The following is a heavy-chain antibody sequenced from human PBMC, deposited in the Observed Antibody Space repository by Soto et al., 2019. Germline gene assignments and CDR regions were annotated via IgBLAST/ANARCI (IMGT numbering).Heavy chain of an antibody. V-gene: IGHV3-23*01. J-gene: IGHJ5*02. D-gene: IGHD2-21*01. CDR2: ISGSGGST. CDR3: ASGGIVVVMAATWFDP. Sequence: EVQLLESGGGLVQPGGSLRLSCAASGFTFSNYPMSWVRQAPGKGLEWVSAISGSGGSTYYADSVKGRFTISRDNSKNTLYLHMNSLRAVDTAVYYWASGGIVVVMAATWFDPWGQGTLVTVSS. CDR1: GFTFSNYP.